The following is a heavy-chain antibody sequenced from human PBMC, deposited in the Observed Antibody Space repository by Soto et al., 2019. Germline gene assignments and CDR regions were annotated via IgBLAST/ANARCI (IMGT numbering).Heavy chain of an antibody. CDR1: GFSFSTHG. Sequence: QVQLVESGGGVVQPGRSLRLSCASSGFSFSTHGMQWVRQAPGKGLEWVAIISYDGFIKYSADDVKGRFTISRDNSKNTLFLQRDSLSTDDSAVYYCAKDLKASGGHSGTLNYYYGMDVWGQGTTV. V-gene: IGHV3-30*18. D-gene: IGHD3-10*01. J-gene: IGHJ6*02. CDR3: AKDLKASGGHSGTLNYYYGMDV. CDR2: ISYDGFIK.